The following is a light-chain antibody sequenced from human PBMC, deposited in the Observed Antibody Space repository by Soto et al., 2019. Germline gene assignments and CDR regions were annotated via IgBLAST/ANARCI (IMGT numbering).Light chain of an antibody. CDR2: GAS. Sequence: EIVLTQSPGTLSLSPGERATLSCRASQSVSSSYLAWYQQKPGQAPRLLIYGASSRATGIPDRFSGSGSGTAFTLTISRLEPEDFAVYYCQQYRSSPPFTFGQGTKLEIK. CDR1: QSVSSSY. CDR3: QQYRSSPPFT. V-gene: IGKV3-20*01. J-gene: IGKJ2*01.